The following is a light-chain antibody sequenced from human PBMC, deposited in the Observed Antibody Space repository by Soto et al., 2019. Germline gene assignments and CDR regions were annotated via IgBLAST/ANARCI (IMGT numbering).Light chain of an antibody. CDR1: SSDVGAYNY. J-gene: IGLJ2*01. CDR2: EVS. Sequence: QSALTQPASVSGSPGQSITISCTGTSSDVGAYNYVSWYQQHPGKAPKLMIYEVSHRPPGVSNRFSGSKSGNTASLTISGLQAEDEADYYCSSFTSTTTPVIFGGGTKVTVL. CDR3: SSFTSTTTPVI. V-gene: IGLV2-14*01.